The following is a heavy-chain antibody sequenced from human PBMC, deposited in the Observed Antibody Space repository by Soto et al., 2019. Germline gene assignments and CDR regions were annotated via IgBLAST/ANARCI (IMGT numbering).Heavy chain of an antibody. V-gene: IGHV3-23*01. D-gene: IGHD1-26*01. CDR2: ISGSGGGT. CDR3: AKVSLGASTFTDYYYYGMDV. J-gene: IGHJ6*02. Sequence: EVQLLESGGGLVQPGGPLRLSCAASGFTFSSYAVTWVRQAPGKGLEWVSAISGSGGGTYYADSVRGRFTISRDNSKNTLYLQMNSLRDEDTAVYYCAKVSLGASTFTDYYYYGMDVWGQGTTVTVSS. CDR1: GFTFSSYA.